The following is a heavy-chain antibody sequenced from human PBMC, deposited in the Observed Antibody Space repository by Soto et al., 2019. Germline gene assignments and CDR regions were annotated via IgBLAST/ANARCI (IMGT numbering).Heavy chain of an antibody. J-gene: IGHJ6*02. CDR2: IYYSGST. CDR3: AGCDTASDACYYGMDV. CDR1: GGSISSYY. V-gene: IGHV4-59*01. Sequence: SETLSLTCTVSGGSISSYYWSWIRQPPGKGLEWIGYIYYSGSTNYNPSLKSRVTISVDTSKNQFSLKLSSVTAADTAVYYCAGCDTASDACYYGMDVWGQGTTVTVSS. D-gene: IGHD5-18*01.